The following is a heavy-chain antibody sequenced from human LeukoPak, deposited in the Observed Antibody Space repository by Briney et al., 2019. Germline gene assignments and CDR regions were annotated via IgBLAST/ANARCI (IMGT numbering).Heavy chain of an antibody. CDR3: ARGMIVVPIFDY. CDR2: IWYDGSNK. V-gene: IGHV3-33*01. CDR1: GFTFSSYG. J-gene: IGHJ4*02. Sequence: GGSLRLSCAASGFTFSSYGMHWVRQAPGKGLEWVAVIWYDGSNKYYADSVKGRFTISRDNSKSTLYLQMNSLRAEDTAVYYCARGMIVVPIFDYWGQGTLVTVSS. D-gene: IGHD3-22*01.